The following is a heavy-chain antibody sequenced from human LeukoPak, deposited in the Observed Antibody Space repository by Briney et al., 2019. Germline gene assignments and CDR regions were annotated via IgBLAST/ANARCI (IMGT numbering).Heavy chain of an antibody. Sequence: ASVKVSCKASGYTLTSYYMHWVRQAPGQGLEWMGIINPSGGTTNYAQKFQGRGTMTRDTSTSTDYLELTSLRTEDTAVYYCARDSGDWTVDYWGQGTLVTVSS. CDR1: GYTLTSYY. CDR3: ARDSGDWTVDY. V-gene: IGHV1-46*01. J-gene: IGHJ4*02. D-gene: IGHD2-21*02. CDR2: INPSGGTT.